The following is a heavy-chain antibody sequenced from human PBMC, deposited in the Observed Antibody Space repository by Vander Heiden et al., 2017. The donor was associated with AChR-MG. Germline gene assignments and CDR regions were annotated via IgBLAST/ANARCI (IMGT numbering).Heavy chain of an antibody. Sequence: QVQLQESGPGLVKPSESLSLPCTVSGGSISSYYWRWLRQPPGKGLGWIGYVYYSGITNYNPSLKSRVAISVDTSKNQFSLKLSSVTAADTAVYYCATGETGYCSGGSCYSTWGQGTLVTVSS. J-gene: IGHJ4*02. CDR2: VYYSGIT. CDR3: ATGETGYCSGGSCYST. CDR1: GGSISSYY. V-gene: IGHV4-59*01. D-gene: IGHD2-15*01.